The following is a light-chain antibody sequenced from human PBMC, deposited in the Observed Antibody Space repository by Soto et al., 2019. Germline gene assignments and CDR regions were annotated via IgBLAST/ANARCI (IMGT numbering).Light chain of an antibody. CDR1: SSNIGSDT. V-gene: IGLV1-44*01. J-gene: IGLJ1*01. CDR3: ASWHDSLNGYV. Sequence: QAVVTQPPSASGTPGQRVTISCSGGSSNIGSDTVNWYQHLPGTAPKLLIYTNNQRPSGVPDRFSGSKSGTSASLTISGLQSEDEAEYYCASWHDSLNGYVFGTGTQLTVL. CDR2: TNN.